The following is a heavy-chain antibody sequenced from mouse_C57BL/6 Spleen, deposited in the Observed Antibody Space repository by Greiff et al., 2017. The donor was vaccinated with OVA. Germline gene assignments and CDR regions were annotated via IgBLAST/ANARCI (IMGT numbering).Heavy chain of an antibody. CDR3: ARDHGSSEGYAMDY. V-gene: IGHV1-72*01. CDR2: IDPNSGGT. Sequence: HVQLQQPGAELVKPGASVKLSCKASGYTFTSYWMHWVKQRPGRGLEWIGRIDPNSGGTKYNEKFKSKATLTVDKPSSTAYMQLSSLTSEDSAVYYCARDHGSSEGYAMDYWGQGTSVTVSS. D-gene: IGHD1-1*01. CDR1: GYTFTSYW. J-gene: IGHJ4*01.